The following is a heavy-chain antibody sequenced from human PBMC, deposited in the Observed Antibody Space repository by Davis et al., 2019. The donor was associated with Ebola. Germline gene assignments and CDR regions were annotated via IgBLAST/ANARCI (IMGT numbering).Heavy chain of an antibody. CDR1: GGSISSSY. CDR3: ARDTSY. Sequence: SETLSLTCTVSGGSISSSYWSWIRQSPGKGLEWIGYIYYSGSTNYNPSLKSRVTISVDTSKNQFPLKLSSVTAADTAVYYCARDTSYWGQGTLVTVSS. V-gene: IGHV4-59*01. CDR2: IYYSGST. D-gene: IGHD3-16*01. J-gene: IGHJ4*02.